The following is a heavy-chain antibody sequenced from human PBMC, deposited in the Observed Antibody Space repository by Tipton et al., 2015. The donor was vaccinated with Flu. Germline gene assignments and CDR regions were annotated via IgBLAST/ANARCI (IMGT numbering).Heavy chain of an antibody. CDR1: GFTFSSYA. Sequence: GSLRLSCTASGFTFSSYAMSWVRQAPGKGLEWVATISDSGGSTYYADSVKGRFTISRDNARNTLYLQMNSLRADDTATYYCARGGFNHALDVWGQGTTVTVSS. CDR3: ARGGFNHALDV. V-gene: IGHV3-23*01. J-gene: IGHJ6*02. CDR2: ISDSGGST.